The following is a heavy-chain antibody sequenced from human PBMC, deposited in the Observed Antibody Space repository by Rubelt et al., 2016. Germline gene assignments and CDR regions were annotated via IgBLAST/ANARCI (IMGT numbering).Heavy chain of an antibody. D-gene: IGHD2-2*03. J-gene: IGHJ4*02. CDR3: ARVPAGYCSSTSCYVSDY. CDR2: IIPILGIA. V-gene: IGHV1-69*04. Sequence: TFTNYGISWVRQAPGQGLEWMGRIIPILGIANYAQKFQGRVTITADKSTSTAYMELSSLRSEDTAVYYCARVPAGYCSSTSCYVSDYWGQGTLVTVSS. CDR1: TFTNYG.